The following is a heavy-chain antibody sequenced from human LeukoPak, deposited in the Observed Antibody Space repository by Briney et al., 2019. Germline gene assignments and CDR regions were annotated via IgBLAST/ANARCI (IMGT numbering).Heavy chain of an antibody. CDR1: GGSISSYY. Sequence: PSETLSLTCTVSGGSISSYYWSWIRQPPGKGLEWIGYIYYSGSTNYNPSLKSRVTISVDTSKNQFSLKLSSVTAADTAVYYCARDLGGYYYYMDVWGKGTTVTVSS. V-gene: IGHV4-59*01. CDR3: ARDLGGYYYYMDV. CDR2: IYYSGST. J-gene: IGHJ6*03. D-gene: IGHD3-16*01.